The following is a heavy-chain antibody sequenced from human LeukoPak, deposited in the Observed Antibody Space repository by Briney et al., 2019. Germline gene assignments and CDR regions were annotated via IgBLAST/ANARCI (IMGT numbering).Heavy chain of an antibody. D-gene: IGHD2-15*01. CDR1: GGTFSSYA. V-gene: IGHV1-69*06. CDR2: IIPIFGTA. CDR3: ARRPGYCSGGSCYSFFDP. Sequence: ASVKVSCKASGGTFSSYAISWVRQAPGQGLEWMGGIIPIFGTANYAQKFQGRVTITADKSTSTAYMELSSLRSEDTAVYYCARRPGYCSGGSCYSFFDPWGQGTLVTVSS. J-gene: IGHJ5*02.